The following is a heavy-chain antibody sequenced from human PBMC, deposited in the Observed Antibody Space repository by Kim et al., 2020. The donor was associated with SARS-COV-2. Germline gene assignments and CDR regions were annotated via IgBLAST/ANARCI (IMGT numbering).Heavy chain of an antibody. CDR1: GYTFTGYY. V-gene: IGHV1-2*02. Sequence: ASVKVSCKASGYTFTGYYMHWLRQAPGQGLEWMGWINPNSDVTNSAQKFQGRVTMTRDTSISTAYMELSSLRSDDTAVYYCARYSGTYWRFDYWGQGTLVTVSS. D-gene: IGHD1-26*01. CDR2: INPNSDVT. CDR3: ARYSGTYWRFDY. J-gene: IGHJ4*02.